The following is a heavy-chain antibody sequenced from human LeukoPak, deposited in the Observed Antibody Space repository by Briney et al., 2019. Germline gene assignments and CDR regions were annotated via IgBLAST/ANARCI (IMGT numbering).Heavy chain of an antibody. CDR3: AKDVEGAANEYFDY. CDR1: GFTFSSYG. J-gene: IGHJ4*02. V-gene: IGHV3-30*02. CDR2: ISYDGSNK. Sequence: GGSLRLSCAASGFTFSSYGMHWVRQAPGKGLEWVAFISYDGSNKYYADSVKGRFTISRDKSKITLYLQMNSVRAEDTAVCYCAKDVEGAANEYFDYWGQGTLVTVSS. D-gene: IGHD2-15*01.